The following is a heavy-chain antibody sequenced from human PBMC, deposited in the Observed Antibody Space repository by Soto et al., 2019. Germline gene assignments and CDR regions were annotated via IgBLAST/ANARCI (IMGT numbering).Heavy chain of an antibody. CDR3: TTDYGWAFGI. V-gene: IGHV3-15*07. CDR2: VKSEPDGGAI. Sequence: EVQLIESGGGLVKPGGSLRLSCAASGFIFRNAWMHWVRQAPGKGLQWVGRVKSEPDGGAIDYAPPLKGRFTISRDDSKNTLYLQLNSLNTEDTAVYYCTTDYGWAFGIWGQGTMVTVSS. J-gene: IGHJ3*02. CDR1: GFIFRNAW. D-gene: IGHD4-17*01.